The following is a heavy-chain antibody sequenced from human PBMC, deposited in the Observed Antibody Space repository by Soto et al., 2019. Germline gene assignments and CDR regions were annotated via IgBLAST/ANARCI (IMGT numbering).Heavy chain of an antibody. CDR3: VRLIGNSWLDS. CDR2: TYYRSKCYY. CDR1: GDSVSSNHAT. D-gene: IGHD3-16*01. V-gene: IGHV6-1*01. J-gene: IGHJ5*01. Sequence: VQLQQSGPGLVKPSQTLSLTCAISGDSVSSNHATWDWIRQSPSRGLEWLGRTYYRSKCYYDYQLSVKSRTTINPDTSNNQLSLQLNSVTTDDTAVYYCVRLIGNSWLDSWGQGTLVTVSS.